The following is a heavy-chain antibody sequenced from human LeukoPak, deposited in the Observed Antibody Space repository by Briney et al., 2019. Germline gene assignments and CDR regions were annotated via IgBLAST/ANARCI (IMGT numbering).Heavy chain of an antibody. D-gene: IGHD3-10*01. V-gene: IGHV1-2*02. CDR3: ARVWGVNYYGSGSYEENWFDP. J-gene: IGHJ5*02. CDR2: INPNSGGT. CDR1: GYTFTGYY. Sequence: ASVKVSCKASGYTFTGYYMHWVRQAPGQGLEWMGWINPNSGGTNYAQKFQGRVTMTRDTSISTAYMELSRLRSDDTAVYYCARVWGVNYYGSGSYEENWFDPWGQGTLVTVSS.